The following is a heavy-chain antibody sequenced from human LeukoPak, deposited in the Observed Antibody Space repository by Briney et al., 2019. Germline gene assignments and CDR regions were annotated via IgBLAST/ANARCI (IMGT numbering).Heavy chain of an antibody. Sequence: PSETLSLTCTVSAGSISSYYWSWLRQPQGQGLEWIGYIYTSGSTNYNPSLKSRVTISVDTSKHQFSLKLSSVTAADTAVYYCARHLEEYYDFWSGYFDRKVRYYFYYMDVWGKGTTVTVSS. CDR3: ARHLEEYYDFWSGYFDRKVRYYFYYMDV. V-gene: IGHV4-4*09. CDR1: AGSISSYY. J-gene: IGHJ6*03. D-gene: IGHD3-3*01. CDR2: IYTSGST.